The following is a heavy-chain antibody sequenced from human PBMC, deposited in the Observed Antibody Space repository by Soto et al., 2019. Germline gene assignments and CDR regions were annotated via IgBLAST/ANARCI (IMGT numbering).Heavy chain of an antibody. J-gene: IGHJ4*02. CDR2: INHSGST. CDR3: ARVGPYYYDSSGYGYFDY. CDR1: GGSFSGYY. D-gene: IGHD3-22*01. Sequence: LSLTCAVYGGSFSGYYWSWIRQPPGKGLEWIGEINHSGSTNYNPSLKSRVTISVDTSKNQFSLKLSSVAAADTAVYYCARVGPYYYDSSGYGYFDYWGQGTLVTVSS. V-gene: IGHV4-34*01.